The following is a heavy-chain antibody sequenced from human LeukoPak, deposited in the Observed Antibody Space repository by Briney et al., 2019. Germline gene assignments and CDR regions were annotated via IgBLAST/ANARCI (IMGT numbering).Heavy chain of an antibody. D-gene: IGHD3-9*01. CDR3: ATGDSTILRYFDWLPSGFDY. CDR1: GYTFTGYY. Sequence: ASVKVSCKASGYTFTGYYMHWVRQAPGQGLEWMGWINPNSGGTNYAQKFQGRITMTRDTSISTAYMELSRLRSDDTAVYYCATGDSTILRYFDWLPSGFDYWGQGTLSPSPQ. V-gene: IGHV1-2*02. J-gene: IGHJ4*02. CDR2: INPNSGGT.